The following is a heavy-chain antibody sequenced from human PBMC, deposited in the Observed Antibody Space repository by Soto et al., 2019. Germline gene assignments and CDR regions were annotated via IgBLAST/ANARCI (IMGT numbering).Heavy chain of an antibody. CDR2: IKRDGSEK. CDR3: ASLEWESTGYADY. V-gene: IGHV3-7*03. Sequence: EVQLVESGGGLVQPGGSLRLSCAASGFTFGSHWMSWVRQAPGKGLEWVANIKRDGSEKYYVDSVKGRFTISRDNAKNTLYLQMNSLRADDTAVYYCASLEWESTGYADYWGQGNLVTVSS. J-gene: IGHJ4*02. CDR1: GFTFGSHW. D-gene: IGHD3-3*01.